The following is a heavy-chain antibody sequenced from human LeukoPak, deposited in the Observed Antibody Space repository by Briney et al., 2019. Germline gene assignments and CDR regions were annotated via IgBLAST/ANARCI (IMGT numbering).Heavy chain of an antibody. V-gene: IGHV3-7*01. CDR1: GFTFSSYW. CDR2: IKQDGSEK. D-gene: IGHD3-3*01. Sequence: PGGSLRLSCAASGFTFSSYWVSWVRQAPGKGLEWVANIKQDGSEKYYVDSVKGRFTISRDNAKNSLYLQMNSLRAEDTAVYYCARETFWSGYYLDYWGQGTLVTVSS. CDR3: ARETFWSGYYLDY. J-gene: IGHJ4*02.